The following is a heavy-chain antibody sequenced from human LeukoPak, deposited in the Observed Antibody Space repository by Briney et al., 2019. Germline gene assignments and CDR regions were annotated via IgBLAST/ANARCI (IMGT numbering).Heavy chain of an antibody. D-gene: IGHD5-18*01. J-gene: IGHJ4*02. CDR2: INPSGGST. CDR3: ARTVITWIQTKYYFDY. Sequence: GASVKVSCKASGYTFTSYYMHWVRQAPGQGLEWMGIINPSGGSTSYAQKFQGRVTMTRDMSTSTAYMELRSLRSDDTAVYYCARTVITWIQTKYYFDYWGQGTLVTVSS. V-gene: IGHV1-46*01. CDR1: GYTFTSYY.